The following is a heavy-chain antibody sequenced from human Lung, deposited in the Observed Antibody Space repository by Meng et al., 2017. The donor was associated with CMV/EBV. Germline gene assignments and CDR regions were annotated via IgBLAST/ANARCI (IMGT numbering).Heavy chain of an antibody. CDR3: ARDPGYCSSTSCITYYGMDV. D-gene: IGHD2-2*01. CDR2: ISYDGSNK. V-gene: IGHV3-30-3*01. J-gene: IGHJ6*02. CDR1: GFTCSSYA. Sequence: GGSLRLXCAASGFTCSSYAMHWVRQAPSKGLEWVAVISYDGSNKYYADSVKGRFTISRDNSKNTLYLQMISLRAEDTAVYYSARDPGYCSSTSCITYYGMDVXGHGXTVTVSS.